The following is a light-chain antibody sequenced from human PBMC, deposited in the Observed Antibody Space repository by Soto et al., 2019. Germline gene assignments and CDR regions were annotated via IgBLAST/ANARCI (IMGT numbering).Light chain of an antibody. V-gene: IGKV3-20*01. Sequence: IVLTQSPGTLSLSPGERATLSCRASQSVSSSYLAWYQQKPGQAPRLLIYGASSRATGIADRFSGSGSGTDFTLTISRLEPEDSAVYYCQEYGSSRTFGQGTKVDIK. J-gene: IGKJ1*01. CDR3: QEYGSSRT. CDR2: GAS. CDR1: QSVSSSY.